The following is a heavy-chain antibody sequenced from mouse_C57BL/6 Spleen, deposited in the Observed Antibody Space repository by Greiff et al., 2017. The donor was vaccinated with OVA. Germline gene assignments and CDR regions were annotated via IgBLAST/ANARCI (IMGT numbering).Heavy chain of an antibody. J-gene: IGHJ1*03. CDR1: GYSITSDY. CDR2: ISYSGST. Sequence: EVKLVESGPGLAKPSQTLSLTCSVTGYSITSDYWNWIRKFPGNKLEYMGYISYSGSTYYNPSLNSRISITRDTSKNQYYLQLNSVTTEDTATYYCARFPYYYGSSYWYFDVWGTGTTVTVSS. D-gene: IGHD1-1*01. V-gene: IGHV3-8*01. CDR3: ARFPYYYGSSYWYFDV.